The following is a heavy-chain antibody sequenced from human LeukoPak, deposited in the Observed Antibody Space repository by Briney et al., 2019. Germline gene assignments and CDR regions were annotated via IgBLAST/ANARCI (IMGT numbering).Heavy chain of an antibody. D-gene: IGHD2-15*01. Sequence: SETLSLTCAVYGGSFSGYYWSWIRQPPGKGLEWIGEINHSGSTNYNPSLKSRVIISVDKSKNQFSLKLSSVTAADTAVYYCARQDIAPFDIWGQGTMVTVSS. CDR2: INHSGST. J-gene: IGHJ3*02. CDR1: GGSFSGYY. V-gene: IGHV4-34*01. CDR3: ARQDIAPFDI.